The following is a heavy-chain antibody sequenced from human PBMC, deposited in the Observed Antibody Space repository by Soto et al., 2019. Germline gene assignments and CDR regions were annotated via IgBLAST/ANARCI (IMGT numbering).Heavy chain of an antibody. D-gene: IGHD4-17*01. CDR1: GGSISSGDYY. J-gene: IGHJ4*02. Sequence: SETLSLTCPVSGGSISSGDYYWSWIRQPPGKGLEWIGYIHYSGSTYYNPSLKSRVTISVDTSKNQFSLKLSSVTAADTAVYYCASWTTVTTGCFDYWGQGTLVTVSS. V-gene: IGHV4-30-4*01. CDR2: IHYSGST. CDR3: ASWTTVTTGCFDY.